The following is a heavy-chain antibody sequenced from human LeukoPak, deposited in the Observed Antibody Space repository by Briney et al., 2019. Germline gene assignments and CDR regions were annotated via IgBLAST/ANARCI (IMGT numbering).Heavy chain of an antibody. J-gene: IGHJ2*01. D-gene: IGHD3-10*01. CDR2: INSPSTAL. Sequence: PGGSLRLSCAASGFTFSNYNMNWVRQAPGKGLEWVSYINSPSTALYYADSVRGRFTISRDNAKNSLYLQMNSLRVEDTAVYFCARRFGLGYFDLWGRGTLATVSP. CDR3: ARRFGLGYFDL. CDR1: GFTFSNYN. V-gene: IGHV3-48*01.